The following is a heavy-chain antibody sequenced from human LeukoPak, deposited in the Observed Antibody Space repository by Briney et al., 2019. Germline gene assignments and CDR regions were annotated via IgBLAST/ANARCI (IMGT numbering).Heavy chain of an antibody. V-gene: IGHV3-23*01. CDR2: ISGSGGST. D-gene: IGHD5-12*01. Sequence: GGSLRLSCAASGFTFSTYSMNWVRQAPGKGLEWVSGISGSGGSTYYADSVKGRFTISRDNSKNTLYLQMSSLRVEDTAIYYCAKDRSGYDYYGQFYFDYWGQGTLVTVSS. CDR1: GFTFSTYS. CDR3: AKDRSGYDYYGQFYFDY. J-gene: IGHJ4*02.